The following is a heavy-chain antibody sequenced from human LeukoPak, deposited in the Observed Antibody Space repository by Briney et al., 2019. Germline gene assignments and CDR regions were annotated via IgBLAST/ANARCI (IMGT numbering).Heavy chain of an antibody. J-gene: IGHJ4*02. CDR1: GFTVSSNY. Sequence: QTGGSLRLSCAASGFTVSSNYMSWVRQAPGKGLGWVSVIYSGGSTYYADSVKGRFTISRDSSKNTLYLQMNSLRAEDTAVYYCARMAVAGGLDYWGQGALVTVSS. V-gene: IGHV3-53*01. CDR3: ARMAVAGGLDY. CDR2: IYSGGST. D-gene: IGHD6-19*01.